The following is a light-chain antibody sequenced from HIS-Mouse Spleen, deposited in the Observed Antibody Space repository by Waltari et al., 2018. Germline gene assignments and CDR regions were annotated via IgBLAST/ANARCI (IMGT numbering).Light chain of an antibody. Sequence: DLQITQSPSTLSASLGDGVTITCRASQSISSWLAWYQQKPGKAPKLLIYKASSLESGVPSRFSGSGSGTEFTLTISSLQPDDFATYYCQQYNSSYTFGQGTKLEIK. CDR2: KAS. CDR3: QQYNSSYT. J-gene: IGKJ2*01. CDR1: QSISSW. V-gene: IGKV1-5*03.